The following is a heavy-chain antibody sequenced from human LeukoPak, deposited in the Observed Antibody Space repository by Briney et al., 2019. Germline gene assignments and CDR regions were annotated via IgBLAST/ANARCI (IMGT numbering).Heavy chain of an antibody. J-gene: IGHJ3*02. Sequence: SVKVSCKASGGTFSSYTISWVRQAPGQGLEWMGRIIPILGIANYAQKFQGRVTITADKSTSTAYMELSSLRSEDTAVYYCAREPSPAYCGGDCYSGDAFDIWGQGTMVTVSS. D-gene: IGHD2-21*01. CDR3: AREPSPAYCGGDCYSGDAFDI. CDR1: GGTFSSYT. V-gene: IGHV1-69*04. CDR2: IIPILGIA.